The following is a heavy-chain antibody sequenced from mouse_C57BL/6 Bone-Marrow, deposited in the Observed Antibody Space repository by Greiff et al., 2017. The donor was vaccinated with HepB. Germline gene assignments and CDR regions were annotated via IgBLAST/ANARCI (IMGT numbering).Heavy chain of an antibody. V-gene: IGHV3-6*01. Sequence: VQLQQSGPGLVKPSQSLSLTCSVTGYSITSGYYWNWIRQFPGNKLEWMGYISYDGSNNYNPSLKNRISITRDTSKNQFFLKLNSVTTEDTATYYCARGVLYYGNYGWFAYWGQGTLVTVSA. CDR3: ARGVLYYGNYGWFAY. D-gene: IGHD2-1*01. CDR2: ISYDGSN. CDR1: GYSITSGYY. J-gene: IGHJ3*01.